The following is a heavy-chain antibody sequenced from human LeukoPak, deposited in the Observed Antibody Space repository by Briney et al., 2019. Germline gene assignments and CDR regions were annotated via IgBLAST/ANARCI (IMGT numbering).Heavy chain of an antibody. V-gene: IGHV3-23*01. CDR1: GFTFSSYA. J-gene: IGHJ4*02. CDR2: ISGRGGAT. CDR3: AKDPGSGRPFDY. Sequence: QPGGSLRLSCAASGFTFSSYAMSWVRQGPGKGLEWVSSISGRGGATWYADSVKGRFTISRDNSQDTLYLQMNSLRAEDTALYYCAKDPGSGRPFDYWGQGTLVTVSS. D-gene: IGHD6-19*01.